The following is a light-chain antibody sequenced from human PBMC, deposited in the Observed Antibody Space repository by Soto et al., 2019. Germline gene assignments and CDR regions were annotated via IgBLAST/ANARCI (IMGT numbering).Light chain of an antibody. J-gene: IGKJ1*01. Sequence: EIVLTQSRGTLSLSPGERATLSCRASQRVIISHLAWYQQKPGQAPRLLIYGASSRATGIPDRFSGSGSGTDFTRTISGLEPEDFAVYYCQQYGSSPRTFGQGTQVELK. CDR1: QRVIISH. V-gene: IGKV3-20*01. CDR3: QQYGSSPRT. CDR2: GAS.